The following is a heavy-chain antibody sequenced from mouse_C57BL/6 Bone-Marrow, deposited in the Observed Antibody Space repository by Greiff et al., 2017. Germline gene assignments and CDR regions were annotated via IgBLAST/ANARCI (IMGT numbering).Heavy chain of an antibody. CDR2: ISNLAYSI. CDR1: GFTFSDYG. D-gene: IGHD4-1*01. CDR3: ARHEIANWASFAY. Sequence: EVQGVESGGGLVQPGGSLKLSCAASGFTFSDYGMAWVRQAPRKGPEWVAFISNLAYSIYYADTVTGRFTISRENAKNTLYLEMSSLRSEDTAMYYCARHEIANWASFAYWSQGTLVTVSA. V-gene: IGHV5-15*01. J-gene: IGHJ3*01.